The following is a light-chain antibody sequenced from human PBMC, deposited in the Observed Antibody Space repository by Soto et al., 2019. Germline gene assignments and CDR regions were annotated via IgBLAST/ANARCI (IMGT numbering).Light chain of an antibody. CDR3: RLYAGGDDVI. V-gene: IGLV2-8*01. CDR2: DVS. J-gene: IGLJ2*01. Sequence: QSALTQPPSASGSPGQSVAISCTGTSSDVGAYNWVSWYLQHPGKAPQLLIYDVSTRPSGVSNRFSGSKSGNTASLTISGLQAEYEEHYYCRLYAGGDDVIFGGGTNVTVL. CDR1: SSDVGAYNW.